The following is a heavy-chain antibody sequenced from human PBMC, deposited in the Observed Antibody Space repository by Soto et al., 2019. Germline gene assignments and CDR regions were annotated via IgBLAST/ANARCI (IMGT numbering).Heavy chain of an antibody. V-gene: IGHV3-43*01. J-gene: IGHJ5*01. CDR2: ISWDGGRI. CDR3: AKEGNGGSSLDS. CDR1: GFKFDDYM. Sequence: GGSLRLSCETSGFKFDDYMMQWVRQAPGKGLEWISLISWDGGRIDYADSIKGRFTVSRDNSKTSLYLHMHSLTSDDTAFYFCAKEGNGGSSLDSWGQGTLVTVSS. D-gene: IGHD2-15*01.